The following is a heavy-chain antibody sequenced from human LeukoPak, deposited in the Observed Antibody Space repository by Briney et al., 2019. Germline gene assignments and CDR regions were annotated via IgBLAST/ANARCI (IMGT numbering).Heavy chain of an antibody. CDR2: INPNSGGT. CDR1: GYTFTGYD. CDR3: ASGSTLQYYGSSGYYLDY. D-gene: IGHD3-22*01. V-gene: IGHV1-2*06. J-gene: IGHJ4*02. Sequence: ASVKVSCKTSGYTFTGYDIHWVRQAPGQGLEWMGRINPNSGGTNYAQKFQGRVTMTRDTSISTAYMELSRLRSDDTAVYYCASGSTLQYYGSSGYYLDYWGQGTLVTVSS.